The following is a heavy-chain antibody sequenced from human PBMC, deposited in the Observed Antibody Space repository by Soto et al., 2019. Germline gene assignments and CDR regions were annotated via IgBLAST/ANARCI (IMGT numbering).Heavy chain of an antibody. CDR1: GGTFSSYA. J-gene: IGHJ4*02. Sequence: QVQLVQSGAEVKKPGSSVKVSCKASGGTFSSYAISWVRQAPGQGLEWMGGIIPIFGTANYAQKFQGRVMITADESTSTAYMELSSLRSEDTAVYYCARDGAATFEYYFDYWGQGTLVTVSS. CDR3: ARDGAATFEYYFDY. V-gene: IGHV1-69*01. D-gene: IGHD2-15*01. CDR2: IIPIFGTA.